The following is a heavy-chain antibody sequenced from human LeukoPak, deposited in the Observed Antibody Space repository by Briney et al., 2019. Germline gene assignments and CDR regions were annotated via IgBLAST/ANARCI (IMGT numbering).Heavy chain of an antibody. CDR2: ISSDGSNK. D-gene: IGHD3-10*01. CDR3: ATAYGSGKNWFDP. J-gene: IGHJ5*02. V-gene: IGHV3-30*04. CDR1: GFTFSNYA. Sequence: GGSLRLSCAASGFTFSNYAMHWVRQAPGKGLEWVAVISSDGSNKYYADSVKGRFTISRDNSKNTLYLQMNSLRAEDTAVYYCATAYGSGKNWFDPWGQGTLVTVSS.